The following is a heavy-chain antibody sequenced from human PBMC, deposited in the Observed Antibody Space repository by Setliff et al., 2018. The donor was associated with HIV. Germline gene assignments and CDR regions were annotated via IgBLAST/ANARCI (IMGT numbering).Heavy chain of an antibody. Sequence: TLSETLSLTCTVSDSAMDSYYWSWVRQSPGRGLEYIGYIYWTGKTDYNPSLKSRVTISLDTSGNQFSLKLNSVTGADTAVYYCAKISPRGYSDITTGRLTDPFDVWGPGTMVTVSS. J-gene: IGHJ3*01. V-gene: IGHV4-59*12. D-gene: IGHD3-9*01. CDR1: DSAMDSYY. CDR2: IYWTGKT. CDR3: AKISPRGYSDITTGRLTDPFDV.